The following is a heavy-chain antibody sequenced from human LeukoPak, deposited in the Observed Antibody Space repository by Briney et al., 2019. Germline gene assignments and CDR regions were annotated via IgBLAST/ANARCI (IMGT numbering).Heavy chain of an antibody. Sequence: PSETLSLTCAVSGGSISSGGYSWSWIRQPPGKGLEWIGYIYHSGSTNYNPSLKSRVTISVDTSKNQFSLKLSSVTAADTAVYYCASLGPTKLERREGFDYWGQGTLVTVSS. CDR2: IYHSGST. V-gene: IGHV4-30-2*01. D-gene: IGHD1-1*01. J-gene: IGHJ4*02. CDR1: GGSISSGGYS. CDR3: ASLGPTKLERREGFDY.